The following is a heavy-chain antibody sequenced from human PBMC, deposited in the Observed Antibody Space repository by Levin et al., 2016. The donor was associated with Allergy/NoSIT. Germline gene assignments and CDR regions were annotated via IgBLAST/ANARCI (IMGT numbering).Heavy chain of an antibody. V-gene: IGHV3-66*01. Sequence: GGSLRLSCAGSGFIVSSDYMSWIRQAPGKGLEYVSVMFSDGSTYYTESVKGRFTISRDSSKNTLYLQMSSLRVEDTAVYYCGRAPYEGDVALYENWGQGTRVSVSS. CDR3: GRAPYEGDVALYEN. D-gene: IGHD2-15*01. CDR1: GFIVSSDY. CDR2: MFSDGST. J-gene: IGHJ4*02.